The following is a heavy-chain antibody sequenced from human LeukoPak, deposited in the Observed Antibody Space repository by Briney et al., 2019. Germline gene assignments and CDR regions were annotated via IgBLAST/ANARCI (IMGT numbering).Heavy chain of an antibody. CDR3: ARHRGSIFFLDY. Sequence: SETLSLTCTVSGGSISSYYWSWIRQPPGKGLEWIGYIYYSGSTNYNPSLKSRVTISVDTSKNQFSLKLSSVTAADTAVYYCARHRGSIFFLDYWGQGTLVTVSS. CDR1: GGSISSYY. D-gene: IGHD3-3*02. J-gene: IGHJ4*02. CDR2: IYYSGST. V-gene: IGHV4-59*08.